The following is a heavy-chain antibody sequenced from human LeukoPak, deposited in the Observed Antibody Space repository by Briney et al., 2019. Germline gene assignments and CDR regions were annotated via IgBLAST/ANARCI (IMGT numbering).Heavy chain of an antibody. CDR3: ARDFGSVTGSRAFDI. J-gene: IGHJ3*02. V-gene: IGHV3-11*04. D-gene: IGHD2-21*02. CDR1: GFTLSSYE. CDR2: IDYSGDST. Sequence: GGSLRLSCTASGFTLSSYEMSWIRQAPGKGLEWVSSIDYSGDSTYYADSVKGRFTISRDNAKNSLYLQMNSLRAEDTAVYYCARDFGSVTGSRAFDIWGQGTMVTVSS.